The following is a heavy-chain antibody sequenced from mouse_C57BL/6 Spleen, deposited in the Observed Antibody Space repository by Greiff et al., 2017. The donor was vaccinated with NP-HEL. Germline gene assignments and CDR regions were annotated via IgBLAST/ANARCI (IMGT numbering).Heavy chain of an antibody. V-gene: IGHV1-76*01. CDR1: GYTFTDYY. J-gene: IGHJ2*01. CDR3: ARGNDGDYFDY. Sequence: QVQLKQSGAELVRPGASVKLSCKASGYTFTDYYINWVKQRPGQGLEWIARIYPGSGNTYYNEKFKGKATLTAEKSSSTAYMQLSSLTSEDSAVYFCARGNDGDYFDYWGQGTTLTVSS. D-gene: IGHD2-2*01. CDR2: IYPGSGNT.